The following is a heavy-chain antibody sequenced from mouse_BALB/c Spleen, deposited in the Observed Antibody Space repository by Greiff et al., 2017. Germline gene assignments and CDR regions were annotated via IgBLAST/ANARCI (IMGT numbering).Heavy chain of an antibody. V-gene: IGHV5-6-3*01. CDR1: GFTFSSSG. Sequence: EVKLQESGGGLVQPGGSLKLSCAASGFTFSSSGMSWVRQTPDKRLELVATINSNGGSTYYPDSVKGRFTISRDNAKNTLYLQMSSLKSEDTAMYYCARPYYAMDYWGQGTPVTVSA. CDR3: ARPYYAMDY. J-gene: IGHJ4*01. CDR2: INSNGGST.